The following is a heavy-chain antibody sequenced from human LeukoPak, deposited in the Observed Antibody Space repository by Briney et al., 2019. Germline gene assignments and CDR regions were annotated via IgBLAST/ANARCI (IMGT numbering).Heavy chain of an antibody. CDR3: ARDSGTDIVVVPAASDY. J-gene: IGHJ4*02. CDR1: GGTCSSYA. CDR2: IIPIFGTA. Sequence: SVKVSCKASGGTCSSYAISWVRQAPGQGLEWMGGIIPIFGTADYAQKFQGRVTITADKSTSTAYMELSSLRSEDTAVYYCARDSGTDIVVVPAASDYWGQGTLVTVSS. D-gene: IGHD2-2*01. V-gene: IGHV1-69*06.